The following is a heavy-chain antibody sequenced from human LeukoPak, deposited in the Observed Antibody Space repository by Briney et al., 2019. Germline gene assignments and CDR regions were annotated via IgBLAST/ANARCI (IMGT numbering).Heavy chain of an antibody. V-gene: IGHV3-49*03. Sequence: GGSLRLSCAASGFTFEDNGMSWFRQAPGKGLEWVGFIRSKAYGGTTEYAASVKDRFTISRDDSKSIAYLQMNSLKTEDTAVYYCTRNYDYSNYVLPDYWGQGTLVTVSS. J-gene: IGHJ4*02. D-gene: IGHD4-11*01. CDR3: TRNYDYSNYVLPDY. CDR1: GFTFEDNG. CDR2: IRSKAYGGTT.